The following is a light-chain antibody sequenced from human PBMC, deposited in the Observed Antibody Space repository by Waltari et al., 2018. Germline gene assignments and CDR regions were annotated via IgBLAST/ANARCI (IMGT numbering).Light chain of an antibody. CDR3: CSFAGNYANYV. CDR1: SSDVGAYDY. CDR2: DVI. Sequence: QSALIQPRSVSRSPGQSVIISCAGSSSDVGAYDYVSWYQHHPGKAPTLIIYDVIERPSGVPERFSGSKSGITASLTISGPQAEDEADYYCCSFAGNYANYVFGTGTKLTVL. V-gene: IGLV2-11*01. J-gene: IGLJ1*01.